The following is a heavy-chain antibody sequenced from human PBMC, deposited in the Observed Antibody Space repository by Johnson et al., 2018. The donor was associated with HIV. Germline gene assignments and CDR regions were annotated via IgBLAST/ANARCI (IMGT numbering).Heavy chain of an antibody. D-gene: IGHD3-22*01. V-gene: IGHV3-7*03. CDR3: ARGGFTMIVVAY. CDR2: IKEDGNEK. CDR1: GFTFSNYW. J-gene: IGHJ3*01. Sequence: VQLVESGGGVVQPGGSLRLSCAASGFTFSNYWMTWVRQAPGKGLEWVANIKEDGNEKYFVDSVKGRFTISRDNAKNSLFLQMNSLRAEDTAVYYCARGGFTMIVVAYWGQGTMVTVSS.